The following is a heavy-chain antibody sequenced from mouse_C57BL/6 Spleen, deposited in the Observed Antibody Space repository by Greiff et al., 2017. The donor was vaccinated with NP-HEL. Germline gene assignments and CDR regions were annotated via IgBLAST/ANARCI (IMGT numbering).Heavy chain of an antibody. J-gene: IGHJ4*01. CDR1: GYAFSSYW. D-gene: IGHD2-5*01. Sequence: VQLQQSGAELVKPGASVKISCKASGYAFSSYWMNWVKQRPGKGLEWIGQIYPGDGDTNYNGKFKGKATLTADKSSSTAYMQLSSLTSEDSAVYFCARVSYYSNYGGFYYYAMDYWGQGTSVTVSS. V-gene: IGHV1-80*01. CDR3: ARVSYYSNYGGFYYYAMDY. CDR2: IYPGDGDT.